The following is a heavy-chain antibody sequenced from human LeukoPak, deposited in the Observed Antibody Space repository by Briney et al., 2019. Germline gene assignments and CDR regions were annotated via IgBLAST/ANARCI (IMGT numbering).Heavy chain of an antibody. V-gene: IGHV3-21*01. CDR1: GCTFSTFC. D-gene: IGHD1-26*01. Sequence: WGSLTLSWTVSGCTFSTFCMNWVRQAPGKGLEWVSSISSSSYIYYADSVKGRFTISRGNAKNSLYLQMNSLRAEDTAVYYCARIPRIVGASPPDYWGQGTLVTVSS. J-gene: IGHJ4*02. CDR3: ARIPRIVGASPPDY. CDR2: ISSSSYI.